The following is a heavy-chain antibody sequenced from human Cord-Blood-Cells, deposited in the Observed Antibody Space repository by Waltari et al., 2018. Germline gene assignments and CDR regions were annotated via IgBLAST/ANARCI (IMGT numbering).Heavy chain of an antibody. V-gene: IGHV1-69*01. J-gene: IGHJ3*02. CDR3: ARWNRAAADDAFDT. CDR1: AGTFRSYA. Sequence: QVQLVQSAAEVKKTGCSVKVSCKPSAGTFRSYAISWLRQAPGQGLEWMGGIIPIFGTANYAQKFQGRVTSTADESTSTAYMELSSLRSEDTAVYYCARWNRAAADDAFDTWGQGTMVTVSS. D-gene: IGHD6-13*01. CDR2: IIPIFGTA.